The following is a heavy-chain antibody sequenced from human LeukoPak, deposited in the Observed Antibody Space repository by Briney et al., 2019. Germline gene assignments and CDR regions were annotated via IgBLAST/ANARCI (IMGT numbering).Heavy chain of an antibody. CDR3: ARVSGSYGDSAY. CDR1: GFTFSSYS. V-gene: IGHV3-48*04. CDR2: ITSSSSSI. Sequence: PGGSLRLSCAASGFTFSSYSMNWVRQAPGKGLEWISYITSSSSSIYYADSVKGRFTISRDNAKNSLSLQMNSLRAEDTAVYYCARVSGSYGDSAYWGQGTLVTVSS. D-gene: IGHD1-26*01. J-gene: IGHJ4*02.